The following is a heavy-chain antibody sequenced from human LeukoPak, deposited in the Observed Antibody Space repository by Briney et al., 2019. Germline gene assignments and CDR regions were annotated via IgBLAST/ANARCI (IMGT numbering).Heavy chain of an antibody. CDR3: AKEDYFGSGSYLGY. V-gene: IGHV3-30*18. Sequence: PGGSLRLSCAASGFIFSSYGMHWVRQAPGKGLEWVAVISYDGSNKYYGDSVKGRFTISRDNSKNTLYLQMNSLRAEDTAVYYCAKEDYFGSGSYLGYWGQGTLVTVFS. CDR2: ISYDGSNK. D-gene: IGHD3-10*01. J-gene: IGHJ4*02. CDR1: GFIFSSYG.